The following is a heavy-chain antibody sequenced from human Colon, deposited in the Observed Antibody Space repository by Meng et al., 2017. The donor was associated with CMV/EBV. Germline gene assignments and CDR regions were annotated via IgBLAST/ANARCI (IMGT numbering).Heavy chain of an antibody. D-gene: IGHD5-18*01. CDR1: GFTFSDYY. Sequence: GESLKISCEASGFTFSDYYMSWVRQAPGKGLEWVGYISRGGDTIYYGDSVKGRFTLSRDNAKNTLYLEMNRLKADDTAVYYCGRDNALHLWSFSDYWGQGTLVTVSS. V-gene: IGHV3-11*01. CDR3: GRDNALHLWSFSDY. CDR2: ISRGGDTI. J-gene: IGHJ4*02.